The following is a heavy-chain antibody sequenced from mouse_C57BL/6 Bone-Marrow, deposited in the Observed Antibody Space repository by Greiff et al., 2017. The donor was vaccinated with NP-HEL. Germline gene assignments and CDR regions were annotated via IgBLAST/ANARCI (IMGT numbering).Heavy chain of an antibody. CDR2: IHPNSGST. Sequence: QVQLQQPGAELVKPGASVKLSCKASGYTFTSYWMHWVKQRPGQGLEWIGMIHPNSGSTNYNQKFKGKSTLTVDKSSSTAYMQLSSLTSEDSAVYYCARGGWFAYWGQGTLVTVSA. J-gene: IGHJ3*01. CDR3: ARGGWFAY. V-gene: IGHV1-64*01. CDR1: GYTFTSYW.